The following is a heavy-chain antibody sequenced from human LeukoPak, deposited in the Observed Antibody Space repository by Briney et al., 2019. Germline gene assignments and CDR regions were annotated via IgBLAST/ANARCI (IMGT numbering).Heavy chain of an antibody. D-gene: IGHD3-22*01. V-gene: IGHV4-34*01. J-gene: IGHJ3*02. CDR1: GGSFSGYY. Sequence: SETLSLTCAVYGGSFSGYYWSWIRQPPGKGLEWIGEINHSGSTNYNPSLKSRVTISVDTSKNQFSLKLSSVTAADTAVYYCARESGANYYDSSGYYFFDIWGQGTMVTASS. CDR2: INHSGST. CDR3: ARESGANYYDSSGYYFFDI.